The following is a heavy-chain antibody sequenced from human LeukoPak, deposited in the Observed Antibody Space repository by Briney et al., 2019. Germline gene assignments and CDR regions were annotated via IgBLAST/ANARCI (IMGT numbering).Heavy chain of an antibody. CDR1: GFTFSSYA. CDR3: AREPYYDFWSGSYNWFDP. D-gene: IGHD3-3*01. V-gene: IGHV3-23*01. Sequence: GGSLRLSCAASGFTFSSYAMSWVRQAPGKGLEWVSAISGSGGSTYHADSVKGRFTISRDNSKNTLYLQMNSLRAEDTAVYYCAREPYYDFWSGSYNWFDPWGQGTLVTVSS. J-gene: IGHJ5*02. CDR2: ISGSGGST.